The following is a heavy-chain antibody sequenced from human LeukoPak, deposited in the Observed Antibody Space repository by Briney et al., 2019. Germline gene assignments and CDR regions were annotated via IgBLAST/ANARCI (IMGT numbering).Heavy chain of an antibody. D-gene: IGHD6-19*01. CDR2: IYTSGST. CDR3: ARMGVAGYDYMYV. CDR1: GGSISSGSYY. Sequence: SETQSLTCTVSGGSISSGSYYWSWIRQPAGKGLEWIGRIYTSGSTNYNPSLKSRVTISVDTSKNQFSLKLSSVTAADTAVYYCARMGVAGYDYMYVWGTGTTITVSS. J-gene: IGHJ6*03. V-gene: IGHV4-61*02.